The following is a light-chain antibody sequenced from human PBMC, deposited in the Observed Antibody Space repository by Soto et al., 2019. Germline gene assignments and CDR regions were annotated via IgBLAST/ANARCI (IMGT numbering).Light chain of an antibody. Sequence: VLTQSPATLSLSPGERATLSCRASQSVSSDLAWYRQNRGQAPRLLIYDASNRATGIPARFSGSGSGTDFTLTISSLEPEDFAVYYCQQRSNWPPSITFGQGTRLEIK. CDR2: DAS. CDR3: QQRSNWPPSIT. J-gene: IGKJ5*01. V-gene: IGKV3-11*01. CDR1: QSVSSD.